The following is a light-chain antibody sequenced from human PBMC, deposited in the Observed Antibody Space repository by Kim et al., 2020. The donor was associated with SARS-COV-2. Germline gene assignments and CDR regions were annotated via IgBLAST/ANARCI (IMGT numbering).Light chain of an antibody. CDR2: EVS. CDR1: SRDVGNYNL. V-gene: IGLV2-23*02. J-gene: IGLJ2*01. CDR3: CSYAGSNTFVI. Sequence: HSIPTSCTGTSRDVGNYNLVSWYQQRPGKAPKLIIFEVSKRPSGVSNRFSGSKSGDTASLTISGLQAEDESDYYCCSYAGSNTFVIFGGGTQLTVL.